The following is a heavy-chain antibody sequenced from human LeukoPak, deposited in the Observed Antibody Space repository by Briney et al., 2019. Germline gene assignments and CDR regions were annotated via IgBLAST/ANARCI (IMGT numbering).Heavy chain of an antibody. CDR3: ARGPSWGYSYGYAA. CDR2: INHSGST. D-gene: IGHD5-18*01. CDR1: GGSFSGYY. V-gene: IGHV4-34*01. J-gene: IGHJ5*02. Sequence: PSETLSLTCAVYGGSFSGYYWSWIRQPPGKGLEWIGEINHSGSTNYNPSLKSRVTISVDTSKNQSSLKLSSVTAADTAVYYCARGPSWGYSYGYAAWGQGTLVTVSS.